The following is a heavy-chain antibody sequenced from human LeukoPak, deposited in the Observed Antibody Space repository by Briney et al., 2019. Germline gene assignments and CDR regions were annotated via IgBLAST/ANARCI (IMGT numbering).Heavy chain of an antibody. CDR1: GFTVITND. CDR3: ARGVEPLAANTLAY. CDR2: LYSDGNT. J-gene: IGHJ4*02. D-gene: IGHD1-14*01. V-gene: IGHV3-53*01. Sequence: GGSLRLSCAASGFTVITNDMTWVRQAPGKGLEWVSVLYSDGNTKYADYVQGRFTISRDNSKNTLYPEMNSLSPDDTAVYYCARGVEPLAANTLAYWGQGTLVTVSS.